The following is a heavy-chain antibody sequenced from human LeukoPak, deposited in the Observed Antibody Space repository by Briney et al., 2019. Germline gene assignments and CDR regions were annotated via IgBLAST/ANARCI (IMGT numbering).Heavy chain of an antibody. CDR1: AGSISSSSYYY. CDR2: IYYSGST. CDR3: ARQIHNGGPRGFDY. D-gene: IGHD5-18*01. J-gene: IGHJ4*02. V-gene: IGHV4-39*01. Sequence: KTSETLSLTCSVSAGSISSSSYYYWGWIRQPPGKGLEWIGSIYYSGSTYYNPSLKSRVTISVDTSKNQFSLKLTSVTAADTAVYFCARQIHNGGPRGFDYWGQGTLVTVSS.